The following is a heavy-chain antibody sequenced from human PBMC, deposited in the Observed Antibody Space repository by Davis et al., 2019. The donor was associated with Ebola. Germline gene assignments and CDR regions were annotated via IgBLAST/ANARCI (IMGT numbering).Heavy chain of an antibody. CDR2: VSSDGGNK. CDR3: ARDLETTVTTGTTGY. V-gene: IGHV3-30*19. CDR1: GFTFSSYG. J-gene: IGHJ4*02. Sequence: GESLKISCAASGFTFSSYGMHWVRQAPGKGLEWVAVVSSDGGNKYYADSVKGRFTISRDNSKITLYLQMNSLRGDDTAVYYCARDLETTVTTGTTGYWGQGTLVTVSS. D-gene: IGHD4-17*01.